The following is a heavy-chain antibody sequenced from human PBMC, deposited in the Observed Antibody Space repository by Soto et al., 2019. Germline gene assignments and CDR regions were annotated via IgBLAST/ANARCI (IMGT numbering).Heavy chain of an antibody. CDR3: ASFDFWSGSYFDY. D-gene: IGHD3-3*01. CDR2: IYYSGST. Sequence: PSETLSLTCTVSGGSISSSSYYWGWIRQPPGKGLEWIGSIYYSGSTYYNPSLKSRVTISVDTSKNQFSLKLSSVTAADTVVYYCASFDFWSGSYFDYWGQGTLVTVSS. V-gene: IGHV4-39*01. J-gene: IGHJ4*02. CDR1: GGSISSSSYY.